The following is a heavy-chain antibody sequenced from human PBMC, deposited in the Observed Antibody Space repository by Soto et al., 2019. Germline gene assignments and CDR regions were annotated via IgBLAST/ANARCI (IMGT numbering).Heavy chain of an antibody. CDR3: ARGRDGDY. CDR2: ISAHNGNT. D-gene: IGHD6-6*01. Sequence: QVHLVQSGAEVKKPGASVKVSCKGSGYAFTSYGITWVRQAPGQGLEWMGWISAHNGNTDYAQKLQGRVTVTRDTSTSTAYMELRSLRSDDTAVYYCARGRDGDYWGQGALVTVSS. J-gene: IGHJ4*02. CDR1: GYAFTSYG. V-gene: IGHV1-18*01.